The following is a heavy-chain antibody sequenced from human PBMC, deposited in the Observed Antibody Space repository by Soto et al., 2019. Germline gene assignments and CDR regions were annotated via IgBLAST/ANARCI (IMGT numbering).Heavy chain of an antibody. J-gene: IGHJ4*02. D-gene: IGHD3-3*01. CDR2: IKSRSDGGTP. V-gene: IGHV3-15*01. CDR1: GFTLSNAW. Sequence: EVQLEGSGGGPVEPGGSLRLSCAASGFTLSNAWMNWVRHTPGRGLEWVGRIKSRSDGGTPDYGAPVKGRFTISRDDSLNTVYLQMNSLTAEDTGVYYCTTDTRRISVFGVPWDSWGQGTLVTVSS. CDR3: TTDTRRISVFGVPWDS.